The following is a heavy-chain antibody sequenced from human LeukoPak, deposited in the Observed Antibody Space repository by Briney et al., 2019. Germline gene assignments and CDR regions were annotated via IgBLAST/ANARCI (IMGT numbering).Heavy chain of an antibody. Sequence: PGGSLRLSCAASGFTFSSYSMDWVRQAPGKGLEWVSSISSSSSYIYYADSVKGRFTISRDNAKNSLYLQKNSLRVEDTAVYYCARGRPHGNDYWGQGTLVTVSS. CDR2: ISSSSSYI. J-gene: IGHJ4*02. CDR3: ARGRPHGNDY. CDR1: GFTFSSYS. D-gene: IGHD4-23*01. V-gene: IGHV3-21*01.